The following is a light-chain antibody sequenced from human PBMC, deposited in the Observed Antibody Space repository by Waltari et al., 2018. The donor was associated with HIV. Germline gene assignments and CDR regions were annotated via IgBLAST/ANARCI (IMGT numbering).Light chain of an antibody. V-gene: IGLV2-11*01. J-gene: IGLJ2*01. Sequence: QSALTQPRSVSGSPGQSVTISCPGTSDTVGGYDYVSWYQHHPGKAPQLRIYDVTKRPSWVPDRFSGSKSGNTASLTISGLQSDDESDYYCCSYAGSKTLLFGGGTKLTVL. CDR1: SDTVGGYDY. CDR3: CSYAGSKTLL. CDR2: DVT.